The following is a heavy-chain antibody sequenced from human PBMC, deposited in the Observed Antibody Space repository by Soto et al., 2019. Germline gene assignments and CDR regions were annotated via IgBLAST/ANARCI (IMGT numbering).Heavy chain of an antibody. V-gene: IGHV4-61*08. CDR1: GDSVSSGAYY. D-gene: IGHD4-17*01. J-gene: IGHJ1*01. Sequence: QVQLQESGPGLVKPSETLSLTCTVSGDSVSSGAYYWSWIRQPPGKGLEWIGYIYHSGTTNYNPSLKSRVTIPLDTSKNQFSLKLTSVTAADTAVYYCARSDYGDYRHQHWGQGTLVTVSS. CDR2: IYHSGTT. CDR3: ARSDYGDYRHQH.